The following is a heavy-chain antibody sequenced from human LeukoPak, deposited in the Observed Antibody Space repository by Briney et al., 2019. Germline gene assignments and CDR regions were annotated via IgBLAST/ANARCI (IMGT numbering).Heavy chain of an antibody. CDR1: ASTFFTYS. CDR3: ASGVTEDTGVAQFDA. Sequence: TLACSLAASTFFTYSTHCVRPPAGKCREWVIFVSYDGSNKNYADSVKGRLTISRDNSKSTLYLQMNSLRPDATAVYYCASGVTEDTGVAQFDAWGQRSLVTVSS. J-gene: IGHJ4*02. CDR2: VSYDGSNK. V-gene: IGHV3-30-3*02. D-gene: IGHD3-3*01.